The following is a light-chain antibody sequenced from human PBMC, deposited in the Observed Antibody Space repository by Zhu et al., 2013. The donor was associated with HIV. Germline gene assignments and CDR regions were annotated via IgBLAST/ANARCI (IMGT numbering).Light chain of an antibody. Sequence: EIVLTQSPATLSVSPGERATLSCRASQSVSSNLAWYQQKPGQAPRLLIYGASTRATGIPARFSGSGSGTDFTLTISSLQPEDFATYYCQQANSFPITFGQGTRLEIK. CDR1: QSVSSN. CDR2: GAS. V-gene: IGKV3-15*01. CDR3: QQANSFPIT. J-gene: IGKJ5*01.